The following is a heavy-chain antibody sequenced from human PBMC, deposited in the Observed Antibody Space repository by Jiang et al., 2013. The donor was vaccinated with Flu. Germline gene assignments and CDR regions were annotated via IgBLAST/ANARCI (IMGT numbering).Heavy chain of an antibody. D-gene: IGHD3-22*01. V-gene: IGHV4-39*01. J-gene: IGHJ4*02. CDR3: ARHPQRFYYDTSGYCDY. Sequence: GLVKPSETLSLTCTVSGDSISTSGSYWVWIRQPPGKRLECIGNIYYSGSTYYNPSLKSRVTISVDTSKNQFSLKLSSVTAADTAVYYCARHPQRFYYDTSGYCDYWGQGTLVTVSS. CDR2: IYYSGST. CDR1: GDSISTSGSY.